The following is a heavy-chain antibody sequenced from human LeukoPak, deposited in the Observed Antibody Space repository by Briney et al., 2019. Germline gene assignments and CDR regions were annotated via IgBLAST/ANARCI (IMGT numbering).Heavy chain of an antibody. CDR3: ARDLVVVVPAAALYYYYGMDV. CDR1: GFTFSSYS. Sequence: GGSLRLSCAASGFTFSSYSMNWVRQAPGKGLEWVSSISSSSSYIYYADSVKGRFTISRDNAKNSLYLQMNSLRAEDTAVYYCARDLVVVVPAAALYYYYGMDVWGHGTTVTVSS. CDR2: ISSSSSYI. D-gene: IGHD2-2*01. J-gene: IGHJ6*02. V-gene: IGHV3-21*01.